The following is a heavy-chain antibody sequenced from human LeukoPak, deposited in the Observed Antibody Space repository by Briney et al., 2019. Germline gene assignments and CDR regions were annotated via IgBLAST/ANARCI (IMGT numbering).Heavy chain of an antibody. CDR1: GYSFTSYW. Sequence: GESLKISCKVSGYSFTSYWIGWVRQMPGKGLEWMGIIYPGDSDTRYSPSFQGQVTISADKSISTAYLQWSSLKASDTAMYYCARHAKSVYYYDSSGYYYAAEGFDYWGQGTLVTVSS. V-gene: IGHV5-51*01. CDR2: IYPGDSDT. J-gene: IGHJ4*02. D-gene: IGHD3-22*01. CDR3: ARHAKSVYYYDSSGYYYAAEGFDY.